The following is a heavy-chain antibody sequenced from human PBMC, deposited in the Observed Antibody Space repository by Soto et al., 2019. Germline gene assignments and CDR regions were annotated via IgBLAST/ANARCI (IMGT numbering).Heavy chain of an antibody. D-gene: IGHD1-26*01. V-gene: IGHV4-34*01. CDR2: INHSGST. CDR3: ARGAREKWELRYFDY. CDR1: GGSFSGYY. Sequence: TSETLSLTCAVYGGSFSGYYWSWIRQPPGKGLEWIGEINHSGSTNYNPSLKSRVTISVDTSKNQFSLKLSSVTAADTAVYYCARGAREKWELRYFDYWGQGTLVTVSS. J-gene: IGHJ4*02.